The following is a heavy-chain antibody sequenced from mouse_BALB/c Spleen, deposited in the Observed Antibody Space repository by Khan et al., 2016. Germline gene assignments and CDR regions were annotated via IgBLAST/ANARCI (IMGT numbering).Heavy chain of an antibody. CDR1: GFSLTTYV. CDR3: AREDYYDCDGAWFAY. D-gene: IGHD2-4*01. V-gene: IGHV2-5-1*01. Sequence: QVQLQQSGPSLVQPSQCLSISCTASGFSLTTYVVHWVRQSPGKGLEWLGVIWSGGNTDYYAAFMSRLRITKDNSTSKVFFMMNSLQADDTAIYYCAREDYYDCDGAWFAYWGQGSLVTVSA. CDR2: IWSGGNT. J-gene: IGHJ3*01.